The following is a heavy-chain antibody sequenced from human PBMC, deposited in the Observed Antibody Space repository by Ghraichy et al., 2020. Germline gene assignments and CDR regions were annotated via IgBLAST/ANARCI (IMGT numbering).Heavy chain of an antibody. CDR2: ISGSGGST. V-gene: IGHV3-23*01. D-gene: IGHD1-26*01. J-gene: IGHJ6*02. Sequence: GGSLRLSCAASGFTFSSYAMSWVRQAPGKGLEWVSAISGSGGSTYYADSVKGRFTISRDNSKNTLYLQMNSLRAEDTAVYYCAKVVDRSGSWSGYYYGMDVWGQGTTVTVSS. CDR1: GFTFSSYA. CDR3: AKVVDRSGSWSGYYYGMDV.